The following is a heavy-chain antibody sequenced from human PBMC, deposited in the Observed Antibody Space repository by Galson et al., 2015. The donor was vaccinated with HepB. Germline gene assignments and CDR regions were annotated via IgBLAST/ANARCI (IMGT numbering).Heavy chain of an antibody. J-gene: IGHJ3*02. D-gene: IGHD2-8*01. V-gene: IGHV3-48*02. CDR2: ISSSSSTI. Sequence: SLRLSCAASGFTFSSYSMNWVRQAPGKGLEWVSYISSSSSTIYYADSVKGRFTISRDNAKNSLYLQMNSLRDEDTAVYYCARARGCTNGVCLHAFDIWGQGTMVTVSS. CDR3: ARARGCTNGVCLHAFDI. CDR1: GFTFSSYS.